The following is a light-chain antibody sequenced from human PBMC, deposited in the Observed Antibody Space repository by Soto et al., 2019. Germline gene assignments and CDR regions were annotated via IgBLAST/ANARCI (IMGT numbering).Light chain of an antibody. CDR2: TGD. CDR3: AAWDDSLGAVI. J-gene: IGLJ2*01. V-gene: IGLV1-47*01. CDR1: TSNIGSNG. Sequence: QSVLTQPPSASGTPGQRVAISCSGGTSNIGSNGVQWYRQLPETAPQLLMTTGDRRPAGVPDRFSASKSGPSASLAISGLQAEDEAHYFCAAWDDSLGAVIFGGGTQLTVL.